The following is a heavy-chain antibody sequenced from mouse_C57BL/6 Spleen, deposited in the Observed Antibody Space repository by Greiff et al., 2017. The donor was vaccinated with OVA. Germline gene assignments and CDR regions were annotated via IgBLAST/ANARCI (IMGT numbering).Heavy chain of an antibody. CDR3: ARGGYYGSSSRGMDY. Sequence: VQLQQPGAELVKPGASVKMSCKASGYTFTSYWITWVKQRPGQGLEWIGEIYPGSGSTNYNEKFKSKATLTVETAARTAYMQHRSLPSEASAVYYGARGGYYGSSSRGMDYWGQGTSVTVSS. D-gene: IGHD1-1*01. CDR1: GYTFTSYW. V-gene: IGHV1-55*01. J-gene: IGHJ4*01. CDR2: IYPGSGST.